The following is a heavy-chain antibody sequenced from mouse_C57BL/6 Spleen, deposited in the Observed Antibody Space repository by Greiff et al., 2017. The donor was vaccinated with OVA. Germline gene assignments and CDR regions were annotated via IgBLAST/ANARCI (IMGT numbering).Heavy chain of an antibody. Sequence: VQLQQPGADLVKPGSSVKLSCKASGSTFTSYWMHWVKQTPGQGLEWIGMIHPNSGSTNYNEKFKSKTTLTVDKSSSTAYMQLSSLTSEDSAVYYCARYAWDDWYFDVWGTGTTVTVSS. CDR1: GSTFTSYW. V-gene: IGHV1-64*01. CDR2: IHPNSGST. CDR3: ARYAWDDWYFDV. J-gene: IGHJ1*03. D-gene: IGHD4-1*01.